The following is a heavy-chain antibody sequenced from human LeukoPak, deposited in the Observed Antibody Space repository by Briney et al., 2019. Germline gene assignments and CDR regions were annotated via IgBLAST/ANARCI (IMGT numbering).Heavy chain of an antibody. CDR3: VREGRSRASTGGDLDY. CDR1: VGSFSAYY. V-gene: IGHV4-34*01. Sequence: SETLSLTCGLYVGSFSAYYWSWIRDSPGKSLEWIGEINHSGGTNYNPSLKSRVAISVGTSKNQFSLKLNSVTAADTAVYSCVREGRSRASTGGDLDYWGQGTPVTVSS. J-gene: IGHJ4*02. D-gene: IGHD3-16*01. CDR2: INHSGGT.